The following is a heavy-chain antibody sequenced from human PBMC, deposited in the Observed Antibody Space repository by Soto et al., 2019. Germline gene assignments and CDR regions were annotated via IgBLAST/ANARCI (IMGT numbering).Heavy chain of an antibody. CDR3: AKDMRSTRYNWFDP. CDR1: GFTFDDYA. Sequence: GGSLRLSCAASGFTFDDYAMHWVRQAPGKGLEWVSGISWNSGSIGYADSVKGRFTISRDNAKNSLYLQMNSLRAEDTALYYCAKDMRSTRYNWFDPWGQGTLVTVSS. CDR2: ISWNSGSI. V-gene: IGHV3-9*01. J-gene: IGHJ5*02. D-gene: IGHD2-2*01.